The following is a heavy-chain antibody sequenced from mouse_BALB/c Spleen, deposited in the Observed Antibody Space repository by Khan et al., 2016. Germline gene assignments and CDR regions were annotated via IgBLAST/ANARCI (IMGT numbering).Heavy chain of an antibody. CDR1: GYTFSSYW. J-gene: IGHJ3*01. CDR2: ILPGSGST. D-gene: IGHD6-1*01. CDR3: ARRGASFCYNLAWFSC. Sequence: QVQLQQSGAELMKPGASVKISCKATGYTFSSYWIEWVKQRPGHGLEWIGEILPGSGSTNYNEKFKGKATFTADTSSNTAYMQLSSLTSEDSAVYYCARRGASFCYNLAWFSCWGQGTLFTVSA. V-gene: IGHV1-9*01.